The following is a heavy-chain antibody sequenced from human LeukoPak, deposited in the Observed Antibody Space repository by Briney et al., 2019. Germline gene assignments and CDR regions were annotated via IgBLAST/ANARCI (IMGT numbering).Heavy chain of an antibody. CDR2: ISYDGSNK. D-gene: IGHD3-22*01. Sequence: GGSLRLSCAASGFTFSSYAMHWVRQAPGKGLEWVAVISYDGSNKYYADSVKGRFTISRDNSKNTLYLQMNSLRAEDTAVYYCARSLGSSGYAFDVWGQGTMVTVSS. CDR3: ARSLGSSGYAFDV. CDR1: GFTFSSYA. J-gene: IGHJ3*01. V-gene: IGHV3-30*04.